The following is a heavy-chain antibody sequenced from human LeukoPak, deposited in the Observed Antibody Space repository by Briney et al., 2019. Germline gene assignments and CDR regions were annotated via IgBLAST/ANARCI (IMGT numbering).Heavy chain of an antibody. V-gene: IGHV3-23*01. D-gene: IGHD2-2*01. CDR1: GFTFSSYA. J-gene: IGHJ6*02. CDR3: AKWDCSSTSCYEGIYYYYYGMDV. CDR2: ISGSGGST. Sequence: GGSLRLSCSASGFTFSSYAMSWVRQAPGKGLEWVSAISGSGGSTYYADSVKGRFTISTDNSKNTLYLQMNSLRAEDTAVYYCAKWDCSSTSCYEGIYYYYYGMDVWGQGTTVTVSS.